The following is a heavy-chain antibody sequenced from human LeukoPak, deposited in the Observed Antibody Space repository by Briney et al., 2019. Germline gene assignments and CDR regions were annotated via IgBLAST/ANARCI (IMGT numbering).Heavy chain of an antibody. Sequence: SETLSLTCTVSGQSISSGYFWGWIRQSPGKGLEWVGIINHKGTTDYNPSLKSRVTISLDTSKNQFTLKLTSVTAADTAVYYCASELGHSYYYYYGMDVWGQGTTVTVSS. D-gene: IGHD2-15*01. J-gene: IGHJ6*02. CDR3: ASELGHSYYYYYGMDV. V-gene: IGHV4-38-2*02. CDR1: GQSISSGYF. CDR2: INHKGTT.